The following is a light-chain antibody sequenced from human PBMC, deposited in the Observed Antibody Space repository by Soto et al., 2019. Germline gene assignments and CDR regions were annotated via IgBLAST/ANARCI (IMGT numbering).Light chain of an antibody. Sequence: QPVLTQPPSVSGAPGQRVTISCTGSSSNIGAGYDVHWYQQLPGTAPKLLIYGNSNRASGVPDRFSGSKSGTSASLAITGLQAEDEADYYCQSYDSSWGVFGGGTQLTVL. CDR2: GNS. CDR3: QSYDSSWGV. CDR1: SSNIGAGYD. J-gene: IGLJ2*01. V-gene: IGLV1-40*01.